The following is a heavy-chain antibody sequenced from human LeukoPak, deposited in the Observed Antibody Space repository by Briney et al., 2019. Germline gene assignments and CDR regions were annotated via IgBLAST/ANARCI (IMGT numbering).Heavy chain of an antibody. CDR2: FDAENGDI. V-gene: IGHV1-24*01. CDR3: ATEDPIGLDVLLN. CDR1: GYFLRESS. Sequence: ASVKVSCKISGYFLRESSMHWVRQAPGKGLEWMGGFDAENGDIIYAQKLQGRVTMTEDISTDTAYMELSDLRSDDTAVYYCATEDPIGLDVLLNWGQGTMVTVSS. J-gene: IGHJ3*01. D-gene: IGHD3-10*02.